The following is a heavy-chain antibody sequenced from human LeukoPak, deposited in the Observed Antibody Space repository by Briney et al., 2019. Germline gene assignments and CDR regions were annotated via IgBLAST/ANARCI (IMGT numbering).Heavy chain of an antibody. CDR1: GFSFTEYY. Sequence: GGSLRLSCSAPGFSFTEYYMSWFRLSPDKGLEWIAYITSSGATTEYADSVKGRFTISRVNAKNSLYLQMNSLRPDDTAVYYCARDPDYGDPYWGQGTLVTVSS. V-gene: IGHV3-11*01. J-gene: IGHJ4*02. CDR3: ARDPDYGDPY. D-gene: IGHD4/OR15-4a*01. CDR2: ITSSGATT.